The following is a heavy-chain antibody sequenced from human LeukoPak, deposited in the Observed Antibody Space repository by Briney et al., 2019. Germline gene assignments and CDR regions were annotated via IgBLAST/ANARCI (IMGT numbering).Heavy chain of an antibody. CDR1: GFTFSDYY. CDR3: AQSSVGATEADFDC. V-gene: IGHV3-53*01. CDR2: TFSGGSS. Sequence: GGSLRLSCAASGFTFSDYYMSWVRQAPGKGLERVSVTFSGGSSYYADSVKGRFTISRDNSKNTLYLQMNSLRADDTAVYYCAQSSVGATEADFDCWGQGTLVTVSS. J-gene: IGHJ4*02. D-gene: IGHD1-26*01.